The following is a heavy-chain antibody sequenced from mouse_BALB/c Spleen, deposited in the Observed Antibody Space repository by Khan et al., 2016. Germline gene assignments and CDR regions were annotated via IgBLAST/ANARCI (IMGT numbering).Heavy chain of an antibody. J-gene: IGHJ2*01. V-gene: IGHV14-3*02. Sequence: EVQLVEPGAELVKPGASVKLSCTASGFNIKDTYMHWVKQRPEQGLEWIGRIDPANGNTKYDPKFQGKATITADTSSNTAYLQLSSLTSEDTAVDYCARSTDYWGQGTTLTVSS. CDR1: GFNIKDTY. CDR2: IDPANGNT. CDR3: ARSTDY.